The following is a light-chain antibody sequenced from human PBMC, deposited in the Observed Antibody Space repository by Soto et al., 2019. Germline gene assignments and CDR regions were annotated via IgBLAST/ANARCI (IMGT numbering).Light chain of an antibody. CDR1: SSDVGGYNR. Sequence: QSALTQPRSVSGSPGQSVTISCTGTSSDVGGYNRVSWFQQHPGKAPKLMIYDVTNRPSGVPDRFSGSKSGNTASLTISGLHAEDEADYYCCSYAGTYTYVFGTGTKVTVL. CDR2: DVT. CDR3: CSYAGTYTYV. J-gene: IGLJ1*01. V-gene: IGLV2-11*01.